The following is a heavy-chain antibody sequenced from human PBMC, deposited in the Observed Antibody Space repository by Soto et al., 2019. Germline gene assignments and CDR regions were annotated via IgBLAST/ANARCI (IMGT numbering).Heavy chain of an antibody. J-gene: IGHJ6*02. CDR3: ARRRKFAYFCGDRLYHYGIDF. V-gene: IGHV1-69*13. Sequence: SVKVSCKASGGTFSSYAISWVRQAPGQGLEWMGGIIPIFGTANYAQKFQGRVTITADESTSTAYMELSSLRSEDTAVYYCARRRKFAYFCGDRLYHYGIDFWCQATTVTVS. CDR2: IIPIFGTA. D-gene: IGHD2-21*02. CDR1: GGTFSSYA.